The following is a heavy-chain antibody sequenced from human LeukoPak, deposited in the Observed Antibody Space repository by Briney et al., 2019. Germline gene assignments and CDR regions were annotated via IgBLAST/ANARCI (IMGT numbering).Heavy chain of an antibody. V-gene: IGHV4-59*01. Sequence: PSETLSLTCTVSGGSISSYYWSWIRQPPGKGLEWIGYSSYSGSTNYNPSLKSRVSLLVDTSKNQFSLNLFSVTAADTAVYYCARGTDYGDSWGQGTLVTVSS. D-gene: IGHD2-2*01. CDR2: SSYSGST. J-gene: IGHJ4*02. CDR3: ARGTDYGDS. CDR1: GGSISSYY.